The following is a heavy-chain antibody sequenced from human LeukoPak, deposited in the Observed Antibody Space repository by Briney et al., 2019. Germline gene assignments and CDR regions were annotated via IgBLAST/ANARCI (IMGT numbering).Heavy chain of an antibody. CDR3: ARDLEEYSSPDYYYGMDV. CDR2: IYYGGST. J-gene: IGHJ6*02. Sequence: SETLSLTCTVSGGSISSSSHYWGWIRQPPGKGLEWIGNIYYGGSTFYNPSLKSRVTISVDTSKKQFSLKLSSVTAADTAVYYCARDLEEYSSPDYYYGMDVWGQGTTVTVSS. V-gene: IGHV4-39*02. CDR1: GGSISSSSHY. D-gene: IGHD6-6*01.